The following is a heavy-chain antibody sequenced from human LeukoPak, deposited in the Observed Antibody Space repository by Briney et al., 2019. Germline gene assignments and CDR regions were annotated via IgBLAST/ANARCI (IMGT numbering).Heavy chain of an antibody. Sequence: SETLSLTCGVSGGSITSTNWRSWVRQPPGQGLEWIGEVSLSGLTNYNPSLSSRVIMALDTSKNHLSLHLTSVTAADTAVYYCSRENGAFSPFGYWGQGYLVTVLS. CDR2: VSLSGLT. CDR1: GGSITSTNW. J-gene: IGHJ4*02. CDR3: SRENGAFSPFGY. V-gene: IGHV4-4*02. D-gene: IGHD2-8*01.